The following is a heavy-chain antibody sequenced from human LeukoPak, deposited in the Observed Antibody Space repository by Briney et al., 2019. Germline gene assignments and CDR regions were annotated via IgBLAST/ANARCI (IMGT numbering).Heavy chain of an antibody. CDR1: GFIFSSYA. J-gene: IGHJ3*02. D-gene: IGHD3-22*01. CDR3: AKMTTGYYYTAFDI. CDR2: ISGSGGRT. V-gene: IGHV3-23*01. Sequence: GGSLRLSCAASGFIFSSYAMSWVRLAPGKGLEWISVISGSGGRTDYADSVKGRFTISRDNSKNTLYLQMNSLRAEDTAVYYCAKMTTGYYYTAFDIWGQGTMVTVSS.